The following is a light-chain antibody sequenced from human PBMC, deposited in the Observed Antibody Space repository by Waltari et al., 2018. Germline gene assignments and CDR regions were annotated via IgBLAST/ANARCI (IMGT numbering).Light chain of an antibody. CDR1: SSDIGSNY. V-gene: IGLV1-47*01. Sequence: QSVLTQPPSASGAPGQRVTISCSGSSSDIGSNYVFWFPQIPGTAPKRLIDRNNRRPSGVPDHFSGSKAGTSASLAIRGIRSEDETDYYCAAWDDNLRLWVFGGGTMLTVL. J-gene: IGLJ3*02. CDR2: RNN. CDR3: AAWDDNLRLWV.